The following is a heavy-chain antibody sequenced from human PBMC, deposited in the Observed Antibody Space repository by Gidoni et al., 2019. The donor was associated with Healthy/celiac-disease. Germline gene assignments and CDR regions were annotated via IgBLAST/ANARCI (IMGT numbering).Heavy chain of an antibody. Sequence: EVQLVESGGGLVKPGGSLRLSCAASGFTFSSYSMNWVRQAPGKGLEWVSSISSSSSDIYYADSVKGRFTISRDNAKNSLYLQMNSLRAEDTAVYYCAREAVDKNYYYGMDVWGQGTTVTVSS. V-gene: IGHV3-21*01. CDR1: GFTFSSYS. J-gene: IGHJ6*02. CDR3: AREAVDKNYYYGMDV. CDR2: ISSSSSDI. D-gene: IGHD3-22*01.